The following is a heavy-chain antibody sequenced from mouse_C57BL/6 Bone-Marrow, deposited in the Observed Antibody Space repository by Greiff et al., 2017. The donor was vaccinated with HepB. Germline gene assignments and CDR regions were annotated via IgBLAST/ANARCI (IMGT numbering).Heavy chain of an antibody. D-gene: IGHD1-1*01. V-gene: IGHV1-55*01. CDR2: IYPGSGST. CDR1: GYTFTSYW. CDR3: ASPVYYYGGGVDY. J-gene: IGHJ2*01. Sequence: VQLQQPGAELVKPGASVKMSCKASGYTFTSYWITWVKQRPGQGLEWIGDIYPGSGSTNYNQKFKSKATLTVDTSSSTAYMQLSSLTSEDSAVYYCASPVYYYGGGVDYWGQGTTLTVSS.